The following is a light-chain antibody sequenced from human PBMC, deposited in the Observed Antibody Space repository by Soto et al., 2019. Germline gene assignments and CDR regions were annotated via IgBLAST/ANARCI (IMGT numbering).Light chain of an antibody. V-gene: IGKV1-39*01. CDR1: QSISSY. Sequence: DLQMTQSPSSLSASVGDRVNITCRASQSISSYLNWYQQKPGKAPKLLVYAASRLQSGVPSRFSGTGSGTDFTLTISSLQPEDFATYYCQQSFRTPFTFGPGNKLYIK. CDR2: AAS. J-gene: IGKJ3*01. CDR3: QQSFRTPFT.